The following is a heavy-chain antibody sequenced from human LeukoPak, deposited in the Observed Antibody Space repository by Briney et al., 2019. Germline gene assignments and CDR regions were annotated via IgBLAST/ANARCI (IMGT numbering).Heavy chain of an antibody. CDR1: GGSISSSSYY. V-gene: IGHV4-39*01. CDR2: IYYSGST. J-gene: IGHJ6*02. D-gene: IGHD6-6*01. Sequence: PSETLSLTCTVSGGSISSSSYYWGWIRQPPGKGLEWIGSIYYSGSTYYNPFLKSRVTISVDTSKNQFSLKLSSVTAADTAVYYCARRIAARPGYYYGMDVWGQGTTVTVSS. CDR3: ARRIAARPGYYYGMDV.